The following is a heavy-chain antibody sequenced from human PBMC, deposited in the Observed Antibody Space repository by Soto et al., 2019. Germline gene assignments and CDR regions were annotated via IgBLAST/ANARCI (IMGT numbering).Heavy chain of an antibody. CDR1: GGTFSSYA. CDR3: ARAQGSSTSLENYYYYYYGMDV. D-gene: IGHD2-2*01. J-gene: IGHJ6*02. Sequence: QVQLVQSGAEVKKPGSSVXVSCKASGGTFSSYAISXVRQAPGQGLEWMGGILPTSGTANYAQKFQGRVTITADEPTRTAYTELSSLRSEDTAVYYCARAQGSSTSLENYYYYYYGMDVWGQGTTVTVSS. V-gene: IGHV1-69*01. CDR2: ILPTSGTA.